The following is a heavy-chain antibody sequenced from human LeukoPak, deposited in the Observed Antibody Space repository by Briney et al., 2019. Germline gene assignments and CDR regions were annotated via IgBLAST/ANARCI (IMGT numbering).Heavy chain of an antibody. Sequence: GASVKVSCKVSGYTLTELSMHWVRQAPGKGLEWMGGFDPEDGETIYAQKFQGRVTMTEDTSTDTAYMELSSLRSEDTAVYYCATEALSSSWYEAFDYWGQGTLVTVSS. CDR1: GYTLTELS. CDR3: ATEALSSSWYEAFDY. V-gene: IGHV1-24*01. J-gene: IGHJ4*02. D-gene: IGHD6-13*01. CDR2: FDPEDGET.